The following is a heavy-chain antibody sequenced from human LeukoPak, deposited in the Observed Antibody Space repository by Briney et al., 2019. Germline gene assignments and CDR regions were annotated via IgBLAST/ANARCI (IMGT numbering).Heavy chain of an antibody. CDR3: ATVTELRYFDWLLSRYYGMDV. D-gene: IGHD3-9*01. CDR2: FDPEDGET. J-gene: IGHJ6*02. CDR1: GYTLTELS. Sequence: ASVKVSCKVSGYTLTELSMHWVRQAPGKGLEWMGGFDPEDGETTYAQKFQGRDTMTEDTSTDTAYMELSSLRSEDTAVYYCATVTELRYFDWLLSRYYGMDVWGQGTTVTVSS. V-gene: IGHV1-24*01.